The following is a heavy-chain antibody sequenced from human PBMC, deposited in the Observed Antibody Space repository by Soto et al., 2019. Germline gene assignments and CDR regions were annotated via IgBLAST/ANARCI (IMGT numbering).Heavy chain of an antibody. CDR3: ARGCAGWTVTTLSEAFDP. Sequence: NPSETLSLTCTVSGGSISSGDYYWSWIRQPPGKGLEWIGYIYYSGSTYYNPSLRSRVTISVDTSKNQFSLKLSSVTAADTAVYYCARGCAGWTVTTLSEAFDPWGQGTLVTVYS. CDR1: GGSISSGDYY. V-gene: IGHV4-30-4*01. CDR2: IYYSGST. J-gene: IGHJ5*02. D-gene: IGHD4-4*01.